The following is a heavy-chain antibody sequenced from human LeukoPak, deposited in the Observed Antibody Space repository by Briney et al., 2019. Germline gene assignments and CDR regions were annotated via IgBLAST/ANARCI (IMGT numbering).Heavy chain of an antibody. J-gene: IGHJ4*02. Sequence: GGSLRLSCVASGFTFSSYTMNWVRQAPGKGLEWVSAISGNGVGTYYADSVKGRFTISRDNSWNTLYLQMNSLRAEDTAVYYCAKDGGSSGWYGGWGQGTLVTVSS. CDR2: ISGNGVGT. CDR1: GFTFSSYT. V-gene: IGHV3-23*01. CDR3: AKDGGSSGWYGG. D-gene: IGHD6-19*01.